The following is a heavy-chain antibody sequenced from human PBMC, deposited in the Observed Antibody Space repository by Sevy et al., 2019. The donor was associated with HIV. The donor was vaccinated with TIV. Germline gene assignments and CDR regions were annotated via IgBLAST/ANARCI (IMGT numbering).Heavy chain of an antibody. CDR3: ARDYDYGGNARGY. J-gene: IGHJ4*02. Sequence: ASVKVSCKASGYTFTGYYMHWVRQAPGQGLEWMGRINPNSGGTNYAQKFQGRVTMTRDTSISTAYMELSRLRSDDTAVYYCARDYDYGGNARGYWGQGTLVTVSS. CDR1: GYTFTGYY. V-gene: IGHV1-2*06. CDR2: INPNSGGT. D-gene: IGHD4-17*01.